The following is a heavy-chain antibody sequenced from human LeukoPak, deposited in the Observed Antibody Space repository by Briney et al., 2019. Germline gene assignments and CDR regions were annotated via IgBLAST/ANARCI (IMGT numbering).Heavy chain of an antibody. D-gene: IGHD3-10*01. CDR2: IYYSGST. CDR3: ARAAYGSTRFVP. Sequence: SETLSLTCTVSGGSISSGGYYWSWIRQPPGKGLEWIGYIYYSGSTYYNPSLKSRVTISVDTSKNQFSLKLSSVTAADTAVYYCARAAYGSTRFVPWGQGTLVTVSS. CDR1: GGSISSGGYY. V-gene: IGHV4-31*03. J-gene: IGHJ5*02.